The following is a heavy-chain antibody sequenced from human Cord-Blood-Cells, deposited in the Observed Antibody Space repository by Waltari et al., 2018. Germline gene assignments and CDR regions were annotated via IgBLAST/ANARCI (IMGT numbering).Heavy chain of an antibody. CDR3: ARQFMITFGGVIGYYYGMDV. Sequence: QLQLQESGPGLVKPSETLSLTCTVSGGSISSSSYYWGWLRQPPGKGLEWIGSIYYMGTPTTNPAFKRVVTISEDTSKNQFSLKLSSVTAADTAVYYCARQFMITFGGVIGYYYGMDVWGQGTTVTVSS. D-gene: IGHD3-16*01. CDR2: IYYMGTP. V-gene: IGHV4-39*01. J-gene: IGHJ6*02. CDR1: GGSISSSSYY.